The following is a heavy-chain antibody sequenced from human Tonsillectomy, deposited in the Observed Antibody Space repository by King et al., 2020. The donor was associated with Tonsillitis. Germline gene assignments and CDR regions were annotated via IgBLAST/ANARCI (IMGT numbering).Heavy chain of an antibody. CDR2: ISWNSGSI. J-gene: IGHJ4*02. V-gene: IGHV3-9*01. CDR1: GFTFDDYA. Sequence: VQLVESGGGLVQPGRSLRLSCAASGFTFDDYAMHWVRQAPGKGLEWVSGISWNSGSIGYADSVKGRFTISRDNAKNSLYRQMNSLSAEDTALYYCGKGYCSSTRCPPAFDFWGQGTLVTVSS. CDR3: GKGYCSSTRCPPAFDF. D-gene: IGHD2-2*01.